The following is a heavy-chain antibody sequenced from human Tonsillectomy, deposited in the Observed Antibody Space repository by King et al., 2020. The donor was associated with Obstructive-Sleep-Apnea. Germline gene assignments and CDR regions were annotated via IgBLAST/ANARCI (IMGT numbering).Heavy chain of an antibody. D-gene: IGHD3-9*01. V-gene: IGHV1-69*01. J-gene: IGHJ6*02. CDR2: IIPMSGTS. CDR1: GGTVTTDT. CDR3: ARDLTGMDV. Sequence: QLVQSGAEVKKPGSSVTVSCKASGGTVTTDTISWGRQAPGQGLEWMGGIIPMSGTSHYAQKGQGRVIITADASTNIVFMQLNSLRSEDTAVYYCARDLTGMDVWGQGTSVAVSS.